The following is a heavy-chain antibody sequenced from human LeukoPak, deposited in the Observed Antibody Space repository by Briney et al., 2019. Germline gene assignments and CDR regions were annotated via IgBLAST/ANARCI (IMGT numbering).Heavy chain of an antibody. CDR3: AKEISVAGPYDY. V-gene: IGHV3-23*01. J-gene: IGHJ4*02. CDR1: GFTFSNHA. CDR2: ISTTDATT. D-gene: IGHD6-19*01. Sequence: GGSLRLSCAASGFTFSNHAMNWVRQAPGKGLEWVSGISTTDATTSYADSVKGRFTISRDNSRNTLYLQMNSLRAEDTAVYYCAKEISVAGPYDYWGQGTLVTVSS.